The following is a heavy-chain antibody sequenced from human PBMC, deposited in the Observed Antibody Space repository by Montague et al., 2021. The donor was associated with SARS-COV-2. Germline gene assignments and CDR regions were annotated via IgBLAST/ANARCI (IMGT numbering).Heavy chain of an antibody. J-gene: IGHJ6*02. Sequence: FLSLSCSASGFTFGDYAMHWVRQAPGKGLEWVSGISWNSGSIGYADSVKGRFTISRDNAKNSLYLQMNSLRAEDTALYYCAKDIVRIVGGYYYYYGMDVWGQGTTVTVSS. CDR2: ISWNSGSI. CDR3: AKDIVRIVGGYYYYYGMDV. V-gene: IGHV3-9*01. CDR1: GFTFGDYA. D-gene: IGHD1-26*01.